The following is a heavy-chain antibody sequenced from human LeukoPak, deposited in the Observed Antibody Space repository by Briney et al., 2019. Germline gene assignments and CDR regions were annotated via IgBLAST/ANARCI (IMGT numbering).Heavy chain of an antibody. CDR2: VIPNSGKT. Sequence: VASVKVSCKASGYTFTSYGISWVRQATGQGLEWMGWVIPNSGKTGYTQKFQGRVTITRNTSISTVYLELSSLTSEDTAVYYCARVGYQLKEDGFDVWGQGTLLTVSS. CDR3: ARVGYQLKEDGFDV. D-gene: IGHD2-2*01. CDR1: GYTFTSYG. J-gene: IGHJ3*01. V-gene: IGHV1-8*03.